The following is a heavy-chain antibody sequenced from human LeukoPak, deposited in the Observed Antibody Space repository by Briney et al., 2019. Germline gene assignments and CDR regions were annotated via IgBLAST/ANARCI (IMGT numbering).Heavy chain of an antibody. CDR3: ARDLTSALDY. J-gene: IGHJ4*02. CDR1: GFNFSIYS. CDR2: ITRSSTTI. D-gene: IGHD3-16*01. V-gene: IGHV3-48*01. Sequence: GGSLRLSCAASGFNFSIYSMNWVRQAPGKGLEWVSYITRSSTTIYYADSVKGRFTISRDNAKNSLYLQMNSLRVEDAAVYYCARDLTSALDYWGQGTLVTVST.